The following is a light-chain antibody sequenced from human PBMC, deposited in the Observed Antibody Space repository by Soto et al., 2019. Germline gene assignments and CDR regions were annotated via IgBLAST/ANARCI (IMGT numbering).Light chain of an antibody. Sequence: PATLSLSPGERATLSCRASQSVSSYLAWYKQKPGQAPRLLIYDASNRATGIPARFSGSGSGTDFTLAISSLEPQEFAVDYCPRCGSSSSFGQGIRL. V-gene: IGKV3-11*01. J-gene: IGKJ5*01. CDR3: PRCGSSSS. CDR1: QSVSSY. CDR2: DAS.